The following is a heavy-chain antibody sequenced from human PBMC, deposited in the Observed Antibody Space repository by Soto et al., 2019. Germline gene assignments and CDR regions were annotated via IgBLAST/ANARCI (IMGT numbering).Heavy chain of an antibody. CDR2: ISSSGSTI. Sequence: PGGSLRLSCAASGFTFSDYYMSWIRQAPGKGLEWVSYISSSGSTIYYADSVKGRFTISRDNAKNSLYLQMNSLRAEDTAVYYCARSIVATIWGRGYYYYGMDVWGQGTTVTVSS. CDR1: GFTFSDYY. J-gene: IGHJ6*02. D-gene: IGHD5-12*01. CDR3: ARSIVATIWGRGYYYYGMDV. V-gene: IGHV3-11*01.